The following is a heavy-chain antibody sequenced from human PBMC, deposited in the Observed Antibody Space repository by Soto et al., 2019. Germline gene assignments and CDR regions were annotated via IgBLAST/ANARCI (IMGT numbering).Heavy chain of an antibody. J-gene: IGHJ3*02. CDR2: INHSGST. Sequence: PSETLSLTCAVYGGSFSGYYWSWIRQPPGKGLEWIGEINHSGSTNYNPSLKSRVTISVDTSKNQSSLKLSSVTAADTAVYYCARAVRRNAFDIWGQGTMVTVSS. CDR1: GGSFSGYY. CDR3: ARAVRRNAFDI. V-gene: IGHV4-34*01.